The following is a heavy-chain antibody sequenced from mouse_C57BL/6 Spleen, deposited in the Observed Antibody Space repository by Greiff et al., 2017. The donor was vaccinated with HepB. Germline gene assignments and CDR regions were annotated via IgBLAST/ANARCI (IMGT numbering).Heavy chain of an antibody. CDR2: IYPGDGDT. J-gene: IGHJ2*01. Sequence: VQLQQSGPELVKPGASVKISCKASGYAFSSSWMNWVKQRPGKGLEWIGRIYPGDGDTNYNGKFKGKATLTADKSSSTAYMQLSSLTSEDSAVYFGARGSTTVVGDYWGQGTTLTVSS. CDR1: GYAFSSSW. V-gene: IGHV1-82*01. D-gene: IGHD1-1*01. CDR3: ARGSTTVVGDY.